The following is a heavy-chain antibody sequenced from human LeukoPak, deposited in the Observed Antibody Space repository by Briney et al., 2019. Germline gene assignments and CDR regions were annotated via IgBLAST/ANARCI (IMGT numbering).Heavy chain of an antibody. V-gene: IGHV4-59*01. CDR2: INYGGST. CDR1: GGSISSYY. Sequence: PSETLSLTCTVSGGSISSYYWSWIRQPPGKGLEWIGYINYGGSTTYNPSLKSRVAISVDTSKNQFSLKLSSVTAADTAVYYCARGDGYWGQGTLVAVSS. J-gene: IGHJ4*02. D-gene: IGHD5-24*01. CDR3: ARGDGY.